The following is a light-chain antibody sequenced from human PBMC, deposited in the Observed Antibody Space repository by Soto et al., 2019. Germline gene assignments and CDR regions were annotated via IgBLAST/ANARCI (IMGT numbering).Light chain of an antibody. J-gene: IGKJ4*01. CDR2: KAS. CDR1: QSISSW. Sequence: DVPMTQSPSTLSASVGDRVAITCRASQSISSWLAWYQQKPGKAPKLLIYKASTLQSGVPSRFSGSGSGTEVTLTSTSLQPDDFATYYCHQYDTHMFTFGGGTRVEIK. V-gene: IGKV1-5*03. CDR3: HQYDTHMFT.